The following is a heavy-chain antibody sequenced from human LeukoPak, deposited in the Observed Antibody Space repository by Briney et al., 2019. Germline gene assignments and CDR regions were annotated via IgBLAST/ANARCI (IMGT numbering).Heavy chain of an antibody. Sequence: ASVKVYCKASGYTFTGYYMHWVRQAPGQGLEWMGWIAPNSGGTNYAQNFQGRVTMTRDTSINTAYMELTRLTSDDTAVYYCAREYSSTSGRLYDYWGLGTLVTVSS. V-gene: IGHV1-2*02. J-gene: IGHJ4*02. CDR3: AREYSSTSGRLYDY. CDR2: IAPNSGGT. CDR1: GYTFTGYY. D-gene: IGHD6-6*01.